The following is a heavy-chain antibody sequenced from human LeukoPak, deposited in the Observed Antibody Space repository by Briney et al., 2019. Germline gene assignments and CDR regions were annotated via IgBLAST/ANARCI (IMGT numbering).Heavy chain of an antibody. Sequence: GGSLRLSCTASGFTFSSYDMHWVRQDKGKGLEWVSAISTAGDPYYLGSVKGRFTISRENAKNSFYLQMNSLRAGDTAVYYCAGQARPGSAEGAFDIWGQGTLVTVSS. J-gene: IGHJ4*02. CDR3: AGQARPGSAEGAFDI. D-gene: IGHD3-9*01. V-gene: IGHV3-13*05. CDR1: GFTFSSYD. CDR2: ISTAGDP.